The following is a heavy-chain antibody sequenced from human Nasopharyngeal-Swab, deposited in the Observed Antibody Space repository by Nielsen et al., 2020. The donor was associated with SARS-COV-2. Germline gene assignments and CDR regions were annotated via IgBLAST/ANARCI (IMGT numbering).Heavy chain of an antibody. CDR2: IIPIFGTA. Sequence: SVKVSCKASGGTFSSYAISWVRQAPGQGLEWMGGIIPIFGTANYAQKFQGRVTITADESTSTAYMELSSLRSEDTAVCYCAARYYDFWSGETNWFDPWGQGTLVTVSS. CDR1: GGTFSSYA. J-gene: IGHJ5*02. V-gene: IGHV1-69*13. D-gene: IGHD3-3*01. CDR3: AARYYDFWSGETNWFDP.